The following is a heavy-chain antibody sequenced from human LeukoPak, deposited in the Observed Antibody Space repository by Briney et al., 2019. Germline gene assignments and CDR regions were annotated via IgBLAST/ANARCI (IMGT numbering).Heavy chain of an antibody. J-gene: IGHJ4*02. CDR2: IHPGDSET. CDR1: GYTFTSYW. V-gene: IGHV5-51*01. D-gene: IGHD5-18*01. Sequence: GESLKISCKGTGYTFTSYWIAWVRQMPGKGLEWMGIIHPGDSETVYSPSFQGQVTISADKSISTAYLQWSSLKASDTAMYYCARLGQLSSYFDYWGQGTLVTVSS. CDR3: ARLGQLSSYFDY.